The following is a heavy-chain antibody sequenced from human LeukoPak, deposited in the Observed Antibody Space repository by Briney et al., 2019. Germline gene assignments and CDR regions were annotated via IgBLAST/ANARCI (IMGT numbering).Heavy chain of an antibody. V-gene: IGHV5-51*01. CDR3: ARQGIMGCSGGKCFTSFFYYGLDV. CDR2: IFPGESRT. CDR1: GYNFADYW. J-gene: IGHJ6*02. D-gene: IGHD2-15*01. Sequence: GESLKISCKAFGYNFADYWIGWVRRVPGKGLEWMGIIFPGESRTAYGPSFQGQVTVSADNSISTAYLQWNSLKASDTAVYFCARQGIMGCSGGKCFTSFFYYGLDVWGQGSTVTVSS.